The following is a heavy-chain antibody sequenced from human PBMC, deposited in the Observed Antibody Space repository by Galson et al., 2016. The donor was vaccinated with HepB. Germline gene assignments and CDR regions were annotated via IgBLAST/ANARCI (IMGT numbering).Heavy chain of an antibody. J-gene: IGHJ6*02. V-gene: IGHV3-7*03. Sequence: SLRLSCAASGFILSDYYMDWVRQAPGKGLEWVANIKQDGGEKDYVDSVKGRFTISRDNAKNSVYLQMSSLRAEDSAVYYCARGGGYCSGAACYALVGYYRGLDVWGQGTTVIVSS. CDR3: ARGGGYCSGAACYALVGYYRGLDV. CDR2: IKQDGGEK. CDR1: GFILSDYY. D-gene: IGHD2-15*01.